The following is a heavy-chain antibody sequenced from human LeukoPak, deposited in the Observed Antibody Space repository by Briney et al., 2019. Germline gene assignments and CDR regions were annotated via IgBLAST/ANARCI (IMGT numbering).Heavy chain of an antibody. CDR2: IIHSGST. J-gene: IGHJ6*02. Sequence: SETLSLTCGVYGGSFSGYYWSWIRQPPGKGLEWIGEIIHSGSTNYNPSLKIRVTISVDTSKNQFSLKLSSVTAADTAVYYCARGPMYYYGSGPPRAFMDVWGQGTTVTVSS. CDR1: GGSFSGYY. CDR3: ARGPMYYYGSGPPRAFMDV. D-gene: IGHD3-10*01. V-gene: IGHV4-34*01.